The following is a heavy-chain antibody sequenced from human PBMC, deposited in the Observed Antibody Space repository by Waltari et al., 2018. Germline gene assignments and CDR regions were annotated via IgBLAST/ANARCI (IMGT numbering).Heavy chain of an antibody. D-gene: IGHD3-22*01. CDR2: INLDGDVK. Sequence: EVQLVESGGALVQPGGSLILSWAAPGSSLSSYWMNWVRQAPGKGLEWVAIINLDGDVKHYVDSGKGRFTISRDNIKNSLYLQMNSLRAEDTAVYYCARGQGYLIDYWGQGTLVTVSS. V-gene: IGHV3-7*01. CDR1: GSSLSSYW. CDR3: ARGQGYLIDY. J-gene: IGHJ4*02.